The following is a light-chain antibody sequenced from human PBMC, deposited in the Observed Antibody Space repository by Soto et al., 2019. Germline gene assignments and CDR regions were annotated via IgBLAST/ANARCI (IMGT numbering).Light chain of an antibody. Sequence: DIISCTGSSSNIGAGYDVHWYQQLPGTAPKLLIYGNSNRPSGVPDRFSGSKSGTSASLAITGLQAEDEADYYCQSYDSSLLYVFGTGTKVTVL. CDR3: QSYDSSLLYV. CDR1: SSNIGAGYD. J-gene: IGLJ1*01. CDR2: GNS. V-gene: IGLV1-40*01.